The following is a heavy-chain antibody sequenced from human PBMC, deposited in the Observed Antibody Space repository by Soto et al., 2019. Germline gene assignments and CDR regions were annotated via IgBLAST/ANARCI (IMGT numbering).Heavy chain of an antibody. CDR2: IYPGDSDT. CDR1: GDSLSSYW. J-gene: IGHJ6*02. CDR3: ARSGIAAAGPPPYYYYYYGMDV. V-gene: IGHV5-51*07. Sequence: GESLNIPGKCCGDSLSSYWIGRVHQMTGEGLAWMGIIYPGDSDTRYSPSFQGQVTISADKSISTAYLQWSSLKASDTAMYYCARSGIAAAGPPPYYYYYYGMDVWGQGTTVTVSS. D-gene: IGHD6-13*01.